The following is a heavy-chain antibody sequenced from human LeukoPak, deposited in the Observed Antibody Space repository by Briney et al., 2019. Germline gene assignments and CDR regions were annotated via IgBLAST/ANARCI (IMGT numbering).Heavy chain of an antibody. CDR1: GGSFSGYY. D-gene: IGHD2-21*01. V-gene: IGHV4-34*01. CDR3: ARRHSRRRYYYMDV. CDR2: INHSAST. J-gene: IGHJ6*03. Sequence: SETLSLTCADYGGSFSGYYWSWVRQPPGKGLEWVGEINHSASTNYNPSLKSRVTISVDTSKNQFSLKLSSVTAADTAVYYCARRHSRRRYYYMDVWGKGTTVTVSS.